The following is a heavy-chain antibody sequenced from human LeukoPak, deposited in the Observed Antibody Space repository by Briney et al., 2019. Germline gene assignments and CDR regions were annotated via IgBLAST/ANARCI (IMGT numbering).Heavy chain of an antibody. CDR1: GFTFSSYW. CDR2: IKQDGSEE. CDR3: AKDDNYIRFLS. D-gene: IGHD3-16*01. V-gene: IGHV3-7*03. J-gene: IGHJ5*02. Sequence: GGSLRLSCAASGFTFSSYWMTWVRQAPGKGLEWVANIKQDGSEEYYVDSVKVRFTISRDNAKNSLFLQMNSLRAEDTAVYYCAKDDNYIRFLSWGQGTLVTVSS.